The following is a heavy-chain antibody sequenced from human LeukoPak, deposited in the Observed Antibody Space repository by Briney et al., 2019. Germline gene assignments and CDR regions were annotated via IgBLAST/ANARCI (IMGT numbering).Heavy chain of an antibody. J-gene: IGHJ4*02. CDR3: ARPPNTYGYTYFDY. D-gene: IGHD5-18*01. V-gene: IGHV3-30*04. CDR2: ISYDGSNK. CDR1: GFTVSIYA. Sequence: GGSLRLSCAASGFTVSIYAMHWVRQAPGKGLEWVAVISYDGSNKYYADSVKGRFTTSRDNSKNTLYLQMNSLTAEDTALYYCARPPNTYGYTYFDYWGQGTLVTVSS.